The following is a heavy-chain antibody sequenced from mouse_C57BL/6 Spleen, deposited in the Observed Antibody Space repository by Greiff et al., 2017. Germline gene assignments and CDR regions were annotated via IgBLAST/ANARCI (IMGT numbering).Heavy chain of an antibody. J-gene: IGHJ4*01. V-gene: IGHV1-69*01. D-gene: IGHD2-4*01. CDR1: GYTFTSYW. CDR3: ARFGAGLRQNYAMDY. CDR2: IDPSDSYT. Sequence: QVQLQQPGAELVMPGASVKLSCKASGYTFTSYWMHWVKQRPGQGLEWIGEIDPSDSYTNYNQKFKGKSTLTVDKSSSTAYMQLSSLTSEDSAVYYCARFGAGLRQNYAMDYWGQGTSVTVSS.